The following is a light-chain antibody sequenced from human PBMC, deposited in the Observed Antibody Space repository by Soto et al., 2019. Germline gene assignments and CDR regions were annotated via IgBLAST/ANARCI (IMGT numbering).Light chain of an antibody. CDR2: GAS. CDR3: QQYGTSRS. J-gene: IGKJ1*01. Sequence: EMVLTQSPGTLSLSPGERATLSCRASQRVSSGYLAWYLQKPGQGPRLLIYGASSRATGIPDRFSGSGSGTEFTLTISRLEPGDFAVYYCQQYGTSRSFGEGTKVEIK. CDR1: QRVSSGY. V-gene: IGKV3-20*01.